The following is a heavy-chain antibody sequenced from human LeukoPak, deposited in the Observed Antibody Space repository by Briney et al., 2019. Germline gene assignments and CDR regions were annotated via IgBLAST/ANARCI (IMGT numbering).Heavy chain of an antibody. CDR3: ARDKDTGSTPLLDY. D-gene: IGHD3-10*01. V-gene: IGHV3-48*02. Sequence: GGSLRLSCAASGFTFSSYSMNWVRQAPGKGLEWVSYISSSSSTIYYADSVKGRFTISRDNAKNSLYLQMNSLRDEDTAVYYCARDKDTGSTPLLDYWGQGTLVTVSS. CDR2: ISSSSSTI. CDR1: GFTFSSYS. J-gene: IGHJ4*02.